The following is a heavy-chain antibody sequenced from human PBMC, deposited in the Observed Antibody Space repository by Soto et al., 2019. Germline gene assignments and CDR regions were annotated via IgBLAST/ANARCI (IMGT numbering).Heavy chain of an antibody. Sequence: GGSLRLSCAASGFTFSNYVMSWVRQAPGKGLEWVSGIIGSGGTAYYADSVKGRFTISRDNSKNTLYLQMNSLGAEDTAVYYCAKRQLMLYAYTGFDYWGQGTLVTVSS. CDR1: GFTFSNYV. CDR2: IIGSGGTA. D-gene: IGHD2-8*01. J-gene: IGHJ4*02. CDR3: AKRQLMLYAYTGFDY. V-gene: IGHV3-23*01.